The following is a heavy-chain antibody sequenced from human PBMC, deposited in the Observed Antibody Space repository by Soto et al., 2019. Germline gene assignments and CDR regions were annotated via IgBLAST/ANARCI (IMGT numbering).Heavy chain of an antibody. CDR3: ARDRSSSYYYGMDV. J-gene: IGHJ6*02. CDR1: GFTFSSYI. V-gene: IGHV3-21*01. CDR2: ISSGSSYI. D-gene: IGHD6-6*01. Sequence: GGSLRLSCAASGFTFSSYIMNWVRQAPGKGLEWVSSISSGSSYIYYADSVRGRFTISRDNAKNSLYLQMNSLRAEDAAVYYCARDRSSSYYYGMDVWGQGTTVTVSS.